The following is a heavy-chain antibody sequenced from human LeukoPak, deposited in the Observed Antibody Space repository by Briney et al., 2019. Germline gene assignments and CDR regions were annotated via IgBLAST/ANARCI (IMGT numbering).Heavy chain of an antibody. V-gene: IGHV4-4*09. CDR2: IYTSGST. Sequence: SETLSLTCTVSGGSISSYYWSWIRQPPGKGLEWIGYIYTSGSTNYNPSLKSRVTISVDTSKNQFSLKLSSVTAADTAVYYCARQPYCSYDFWSGSPSYYYMDVWGKGTTVTVSS. D-gene: IGHD3-3*01. J-gene: IGHJ6*03. CDR3: ARQPYCSYDFWSGSPSYYYMDV. CDR1: GGSISSYY.